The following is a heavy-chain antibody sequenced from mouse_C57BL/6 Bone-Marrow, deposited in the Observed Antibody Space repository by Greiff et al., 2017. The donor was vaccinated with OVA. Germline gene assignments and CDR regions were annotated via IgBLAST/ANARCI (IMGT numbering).Heavy chain of an antibody. CDR1: GYTFTSYG. J-gene: IGHJ2*01. CDR2: IYPRSGNT. D-gene: IGHD2-5*01. Sequence: QVQLQQSGAELARPGASVKLSCKASGYTFTSYGISWVKQRTGQGLEWIGEIYPRSGNTYYNEKFKGKATLTADKSSSTAYMELRSLTSEDSAVYFCARSTDYSNYVDYWGQGTTLTVSS. V-gene: IGHV1-81*01. CDR3: ARSTDYSNYVDY.